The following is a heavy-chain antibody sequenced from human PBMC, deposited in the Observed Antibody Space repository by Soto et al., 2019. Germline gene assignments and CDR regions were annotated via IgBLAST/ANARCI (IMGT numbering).Heavy chain of an antibody. Sequence: QVQLVQSGAEVKKPGASMKVSCKASGYTFTNYAFSWVRQAPGQGLEWMGWMSAYNGNTNYPQKLQGRVTMTTDTSTSTAYMELRSLRSDDTAVYYCARDLAAAGPFDCWGQGTPVTVSS. V-gene: IGHV1-18*01. CDR2: MSAYNGNT. CDR3: ARDLAAAGPFDC. D-gene: IGHD6-13*01. CDR1: GYTFTNYA. J-gene: IGHJ4*02.